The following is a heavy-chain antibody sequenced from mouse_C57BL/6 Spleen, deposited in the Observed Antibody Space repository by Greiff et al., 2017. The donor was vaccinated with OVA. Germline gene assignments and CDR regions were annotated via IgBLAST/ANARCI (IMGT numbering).Heavy chain of an antibody. V-gene: IGHV1-76*01. CDR3: ARGEGPFDYAMDY. J-gene: IGHJ4*01. Sequence: QVHVKQSGAELVRPGASVKLSCKASGYTFTDYYINWVKQRPGQGLEWIARIYPGSGNTYYNEKFKGKATLTAEKSSSTAYMQLSSLTSEDSAVYFCARGEGPFDYAMDYWGQGTSVTVSS. CDR2: IYPGSGNT. CDR1: GYTFTDYY.